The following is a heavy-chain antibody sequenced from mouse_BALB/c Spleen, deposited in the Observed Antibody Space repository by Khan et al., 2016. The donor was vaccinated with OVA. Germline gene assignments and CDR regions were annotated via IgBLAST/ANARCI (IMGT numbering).Heavy chain of an antibody. CDR3: ARQPYYHYNIMDY. CDR2: IWSDGST. Sequence: VQLQESGPGLVAPSQSLSITCTISGFSLTNYGVHWVRQPPGKGLEGLVVIWSDGSTTYNSALKSRLTITKDNSKSQVFLKMNSPQTDDTAMYFCARQPYYHYNIMDYWGQGTSVTVSS. D-gene: IGHD2-10*01. V-gene: IGHV2-6-1*01. J-gene: IGHJ4*01. CDR1: GFSLTNYG.